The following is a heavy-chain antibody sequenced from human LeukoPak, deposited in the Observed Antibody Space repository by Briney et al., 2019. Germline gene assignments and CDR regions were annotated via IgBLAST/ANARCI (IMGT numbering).Heavy chain of an antibody. CDR3: ARRETGDQDASDI. D-gene: IGHD7-27*01. V-gene: IGHV4-30-4*01. Sequence: SQTLSLTCTVSGGSISSGDYYWSWIRQPPGKGLEWIGYIYYSGSTYYSPSLKSRVTISVDTSKNQFSLKLSSVTAADTAVYYCARRETGDQDASDIWGQGTMVTVSS. J-gene: IGHJ3*02. CDR1: GGSISSGDYY. CDR2: IYYSGST.